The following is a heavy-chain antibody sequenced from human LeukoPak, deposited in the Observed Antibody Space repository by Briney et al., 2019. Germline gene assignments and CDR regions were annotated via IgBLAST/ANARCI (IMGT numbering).Heavy chain of an antibody. D-gene: IGHD3-10*01. J-gene: IGHJ4*02. CDR2: IWYDGSNK. Sequence: HPGGSLRLSCAASGFTFSSYGMHWVRQAPGKGLEWVAVIWYDGSNKYYADSVKGRFTISRDNSKNTLYLQMNSLRADDTAVYYCASLDYSGAGSFWNWGQGTLVTVSS. CDR1: GFTFSSYG. CDR3: ASLDYSGAGSFWN. V-gene: IGHV3-33*01.